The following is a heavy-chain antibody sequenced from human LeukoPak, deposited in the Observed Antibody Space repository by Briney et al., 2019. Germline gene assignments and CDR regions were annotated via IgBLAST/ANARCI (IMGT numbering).Heavy chain of an antibody. Sequence: KAGGSLRLSCAASGFTFSSYGMNWVRQAPGKGLEWVSFISSSSSYIYYADSVKGRFTISRDNAKNSLYLQMNSLRAEDTALYYCAKEFQRWNDVSNLEYFQHWGQGTLVTVSS. V-gene: IGHV3-21*04. J-gene: IGHJ1*01. CDR3: AKEFQRWNDVSNLEYFQH. CDR2: ISSSSSYI. CDR1: GFTFSSYG. D-gene: IGHD1-1*01.